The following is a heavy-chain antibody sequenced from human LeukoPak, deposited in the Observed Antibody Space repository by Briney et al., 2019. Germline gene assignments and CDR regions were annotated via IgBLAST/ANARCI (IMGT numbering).Heavy chain of an antibody. Sequence: GGSLRLSCAASGFTFSRYWMHWVRQAPGKGLVWVSRINPDESDTTSADSVKGRFTISRDNSKNTLYLQMNSLRAEDTAVYYCTRGGSFPEQWLVLGTIDYWGQGTLVTVSS. CDR3: TRGGSFPEQWLVLGTIDY. J-gene: IGHJ4*02. CDR2: INPDESDT. CDR1: GFTFSRYW. V-gene: IGHV3-74*01. D-gene: IGHD6-19*01.